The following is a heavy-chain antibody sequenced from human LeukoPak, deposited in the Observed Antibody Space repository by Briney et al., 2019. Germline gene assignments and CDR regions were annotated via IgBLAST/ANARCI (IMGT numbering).Heavy chain of an antibody. CDR3: ARAPFYYYDSSGYYFDY. D-gene: IGHD3-22*01. Sequence: GGSLRLSCAASGFIVSSNYMSWVRQAPGRGLEWVSVIYSGGSTYYADSVKGRFTISRDNAKNSLYLQMNSLRAEDTAVYYCARAPFYYYDSSGYYFDYWGQGTLVTVSS. J-gene: IGHJ4*02. V-gene: IGHV3-66*01. CDR1: GFIVSSNY. CDR2: IYSGGST.